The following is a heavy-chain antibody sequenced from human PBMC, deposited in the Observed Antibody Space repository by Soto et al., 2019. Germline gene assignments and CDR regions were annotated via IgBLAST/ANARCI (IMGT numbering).Heavy chain of an antibody. D-gene: IGHD3-22*01. Sequence: SETLSLTCAVSGHSISSGYYWGWIRQPPGKGLEWIGSIYHSGSTYYNPSLKSRVTISIDTSKNQFSLKLSSVTAADTAVYYCARQGDSGYYLDWGRGTLVTVSS. CDR2: IYHSGST. CDR3: ARQGDSGYYLD. V-gene: IGHV4-38-2*01. J-gene: IGHJ4*02. CDR1: GHSISSGYY.